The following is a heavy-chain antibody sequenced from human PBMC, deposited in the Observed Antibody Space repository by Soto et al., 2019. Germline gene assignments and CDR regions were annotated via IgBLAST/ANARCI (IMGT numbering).Heavy chain of an antibody. D-gene: IGHD3-22*01. Sequence: SETLSLTCAVSGHSISSGYYWGWIRQPPGKGLEWIGSIYHSGSTYYNPSLKSRVTISIDTSKNQFSLKLSSVTAADTAVYYCARQGDSGYYLDWGRGTLVTVSS. CDR2: IYHSGST. CDR3: ARQGDSGYYLD. V-gene: IGHV4-38-2*01. J-gene: IGHJ4*02. CDR1: GHSISSGYY.